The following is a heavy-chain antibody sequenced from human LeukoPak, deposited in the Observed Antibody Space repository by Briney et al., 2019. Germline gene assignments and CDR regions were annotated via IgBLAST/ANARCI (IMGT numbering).Heavy chain of an antibody. V-gene: IGHV3-21*01. Sequence: GGSLRLSCAASGFTFSSYSMNWVRQAPGKGLEWVSSISSSSSYIYYADSVKGRFTISRDNAKNSLYLQMNSLRAEDTAVYYCARDRPIPGIAVAVNWFDPWGQGTLVTVSS. D-gene: IGHD6-19*01. CDR2: ISSSSSYI. CDR3: ARDRPIPGIAVAVNWFDP. CDR1: GFTFSSYS. J-gene: IGHJ5*02.